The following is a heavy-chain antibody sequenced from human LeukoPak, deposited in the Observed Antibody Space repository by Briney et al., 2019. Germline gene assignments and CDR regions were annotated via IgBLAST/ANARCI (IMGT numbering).Heavy chain of an antibody. CDR2: IYYSGTT. J-gene: IGHJ5*02. CDR1: GGSISSGGYY. V-gene: IGHV4-31*03. CDR3: ARGGFSRGYYGGWWFDP. Sequence: SETLSLTCTVSGGSISSGGYYWSWIRQHPVKGLEWIGYIYYSGTTYYNPSLKSRVIISVDTSKNQFSLKLSSVTAADAAVYYCARGGFSRGYYGGWWFDPWGQGTLVAVSS. D-gene: IGHD3-3*01.